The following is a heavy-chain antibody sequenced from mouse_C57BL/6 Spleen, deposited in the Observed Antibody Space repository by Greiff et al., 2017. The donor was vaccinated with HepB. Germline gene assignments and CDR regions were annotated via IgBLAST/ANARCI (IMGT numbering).Heavy chain of an antibody. CDR2: INPSTGGT. Sequence: VQLKQSGPELVKPGASVKISCKASGYSFTGYYMNWVKQSPEKSLEWIGEINPSTGGTTYNQKFKAKATLTVDKSSSTAYMQLKSLTSEDSAVYYCARRGNRYFDVWGTGTTVTVSS. CDR1: GYSFTGYY. D-gene: IGHD2-1*01. J-gene: IGHJ1*03. V-gene: IGHV1-42*01. CDR3: ARRGNRYFDV.